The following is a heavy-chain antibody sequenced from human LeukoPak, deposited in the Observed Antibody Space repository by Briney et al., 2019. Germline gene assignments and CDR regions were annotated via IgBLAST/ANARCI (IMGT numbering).Heavy chain of an antibody. CDR3: ARDVGTALVTGDY. CDR1: GGSINSYY. J-gene: IGHJ4*02. V-gene: IGHV4-59*01. Sequence: SETLSLTCTVSGGSINSYYWSWIRQPPGKGLEWIGYISYSGSTNYNPSLESRVTISLDTSKNQFSLKLSSVTAADTAVYYCARDVGTALVTGDYWGQGTLVTVSA. D-gene: IGHD5-18*01. CDR2: ISYSGST.